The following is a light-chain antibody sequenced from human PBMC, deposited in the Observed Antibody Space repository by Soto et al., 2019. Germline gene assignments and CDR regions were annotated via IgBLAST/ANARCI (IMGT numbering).Light chain of an antibody. CDR3: MQGTQSTWT. J-gene: IGKJ1*01. Sequence: DIVLTQTPLSSPVTLGQPASISCRSSQSLVHSDGNTYLSWFHHRPGQPPRLLIYRVSDRFPGVPDRFSGSGAGTDFTLTISRVEAEDVGVSYCMQGTQSTWTFGQGTKVDIK. CDR2: RVS. CDR1: QSLVHSDGNTY. V-gene: IGKV2-24*01.